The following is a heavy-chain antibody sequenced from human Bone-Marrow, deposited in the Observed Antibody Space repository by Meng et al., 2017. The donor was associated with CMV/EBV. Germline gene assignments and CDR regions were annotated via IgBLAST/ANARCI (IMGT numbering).Heavy chain of an antibody. D-gene: IGHD3-22*01. CDR1: GFTFSSYW. Sequence: GESLKISCAASGFTFSSYWMSWVRQAPGKGLEWVSLISWDGGSTYYADSVKGRFTISRDNSKNSLYLQMNSLRTEDTALYYCARSYDSSGWGWFDPWGQGTLVTVSS. CDR3: ARSYDSSGWGWFDP. V-gene: IGHV3-43*01. J-gene: IGHJ5*02. CDR2: ISWDGGST.